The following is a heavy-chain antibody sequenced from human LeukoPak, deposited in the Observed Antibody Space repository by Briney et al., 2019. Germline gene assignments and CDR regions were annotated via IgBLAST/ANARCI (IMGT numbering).Heavy chain of an antibody. CDR2: ITGRGEST. V-gene: IGHV3-23*01. J-gene: IGHJ1*01. D-gene: IGHD6-13*01. CDR1: GVTFRSYA. CDR3: AKDAVGYSGSWSAEYFQH. Sequence: GSXRLSCAASGVTFRSYAMSWVRQAPGKGLEWVSAITGRGESTYYADSVKGRFTISRDKSKSTLFLQMDSLRAEDKAVYFCAKDAVGYSGSWSAEYFQHWGQGTLVTVSS.